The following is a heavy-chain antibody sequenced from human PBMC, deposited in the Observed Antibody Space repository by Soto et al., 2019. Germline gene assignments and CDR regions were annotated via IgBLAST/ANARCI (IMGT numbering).Heavy chain of an antibody. Sequence: PGGSLRLSCAASGFTFSNFVMRWVRQTPGKGLEWVSTITETGGDTYYTDSVKGRFTISRDNSKNTLYLQMSSLRAEDTALYYCKKAHSDRQHMDVWGQGTTVTVSS. CDR2: ITETGGDT. CDR3: KKAHSDRQHMDV. D-gene: IGHD1-1*01. V-gene: IGHV3-23*01. J-gene: IGHJ6*02. CDR1: GFTFSNFV.